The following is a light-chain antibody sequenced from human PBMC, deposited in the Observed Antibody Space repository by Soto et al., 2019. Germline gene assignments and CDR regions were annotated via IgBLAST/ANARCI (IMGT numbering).Light chain of an antibody. CDR2: AAS. CDR1: QSITNY. J-gene: IGKJ2*01. CDR3: QQRYSAPRT. V-gene: IGKV1-39*01. Sequence: DIQMTQSPSSLPASVGDRVTITCRASQSITNYLSWYQQRPGKAPKLLIHAASNLQSGVPSRFSGSGSETDFSLTISSLQHEDFATYYCQQRYSAPRTFGQGTKVDIK.